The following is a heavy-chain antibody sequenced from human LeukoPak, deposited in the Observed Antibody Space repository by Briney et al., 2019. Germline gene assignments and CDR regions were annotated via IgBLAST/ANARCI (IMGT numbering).Heavy chain of an antibody. V-gene: IGHV3-48*02. CDR2: ISSSSTI. D-gene: IGHD4-23*01. J-gene: IGHJ4*02. CDR1: GFTFSSYS. CDR3: ARGGTSSSLAY. Sequence: PGGSLGLSCAASGFTFSSYSINWVRQAPGKGLEWVSYISSSSTISYADSVKGRFTISRDNANNSLYLQMNSLRDEDTAVYYCARGGTSSSLAYWGQGTLVTVSS.